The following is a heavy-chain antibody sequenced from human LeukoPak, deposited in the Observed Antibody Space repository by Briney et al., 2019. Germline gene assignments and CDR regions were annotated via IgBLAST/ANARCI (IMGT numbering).Heavy chain of an antibody. CDR1: GFTFSSYS. J-gene: IGHJ4*02. Sequence: GGSLRLSCAASGFTFSSYSMNWVRQAPGKGLEWVSSISSSSSNIYYADSVKGRFTISRDNAKNSLYLQMNSLRAEDTAVYYCARVGGYSGYDPHFDYWGQGTLVTVSS. CDR2: ISSSSSNI. CDR3: ARVGGYSGYDPHFDY. V-gene: IGHV3-21*01. D-gene: IGHD5-12*01.